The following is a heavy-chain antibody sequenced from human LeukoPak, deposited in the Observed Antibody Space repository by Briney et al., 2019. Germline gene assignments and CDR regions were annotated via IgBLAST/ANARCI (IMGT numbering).Heavy chain of an antibody. V-gene: IGHV1-8*01. Sequence: ASVKVSCKASGYTFTSYDNNWVRQATGQGLEWMGWMNPNSGNTGYAQKFQGRVTMTRNTSISTAYMELSSLRSEDTAVYYCARGRLNLYDILTGYYIDYWGQGTLVTVSS. CDR1: GYTFTSYD. J-gene: IGHJ4*02. CDR3: ARGRLNLYDILTGYYIDY. D-gene: IGHD3-9*01. CDR2: MNPNSGNT.